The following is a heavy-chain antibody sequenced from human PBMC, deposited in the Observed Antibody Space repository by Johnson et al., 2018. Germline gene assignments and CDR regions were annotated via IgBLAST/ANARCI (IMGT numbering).Heavy chain of an antibody. CDR2: IKEDGSEK. J-gene: IGHJ6*02. CDR1: GFIFNGYW. V-gene: IGHV3-7*01. D-gene: IGHD2-21*02. Sequence: EVQLVETGGGLVQPGGSLRLSCAASGFIFNGYWMSWVRQAPGKGLEWVANIKEDGSEKHYVDSVKGRFTISREKAEDSLYRQMNSRRAEDTAVDYFSRDPGLRPPRYYYYFGMDVWGQGTTVIVSS. CDR3: SRDPGLRPPRYYYYFGMDV.